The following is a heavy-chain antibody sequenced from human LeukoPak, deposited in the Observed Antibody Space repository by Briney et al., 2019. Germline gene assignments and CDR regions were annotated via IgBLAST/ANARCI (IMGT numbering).Heavy chain of an antibody. D-gene: IGHD2-2*01. Sequence: GGSLRLSCAASGFTFSSYGMHWVRQAPGKGLEWVAATWHDGSNKYHADSVKGRFTISRDNSKNTLYLQMNSLRAEDTAVYFCARGGHCSTTSCSNYDGMDVWGQGTTLTVSS. V-gene: IGHV3-33*01. J-gene: IGHJ6*02. CDR1: GFTFSSYG. CDR2: TWHDGSNK. CDR3: ARGGHCSTTSCSNYDGMDV.